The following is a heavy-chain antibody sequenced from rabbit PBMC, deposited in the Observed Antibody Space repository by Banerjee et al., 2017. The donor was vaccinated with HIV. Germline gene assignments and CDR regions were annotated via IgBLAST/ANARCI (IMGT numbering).Heavy chain of an antibody. CDR3: ARDYGDNSAFNL. CDR2: IYAGSSGST. V-gene: IGHV1S45*01. J-gene: IGHJ4*01. CDR1: GFSFSSSYW. D-gene: IGHD2-1*01. Sequence: EESGGGLVQPEGSLTLTCTASGFSFSSSYWICWVRQAPGKGLEWIACIYAGSSGSTSYASWAKVRFTISKPSATTVTLQMTSLTAADTATYFCARDYGDNSAFNLWGPGTLVTV.